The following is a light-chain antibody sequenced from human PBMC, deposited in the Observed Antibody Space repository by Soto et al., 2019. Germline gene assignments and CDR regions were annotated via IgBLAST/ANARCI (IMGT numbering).Light chain of an antibody. CDR3: QQLHIYPFT. Sequence: DIQLTQSPSFLSASVGDRVTITGRASQASSDYLACFQQKPGKDPKLLIYGASTLQSGVPSRFSGSGSETDFALTISSLQPADFANYSCQQLHIYPFTSGPGTKVDIK. V-gene: IGKV1-9*01. CDR1: QASSDY. J-gene: IGKJ3*01. CDR2: GAS.